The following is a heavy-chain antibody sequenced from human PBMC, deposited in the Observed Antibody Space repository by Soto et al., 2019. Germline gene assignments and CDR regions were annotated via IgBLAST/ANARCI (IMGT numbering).Heavy chain of an antibody. V-gene: IGHV1-18*01. Sequence: QVPLVQSGDEVKKPGASVKVSCKASGYTFTNYGISWVRQAPGQGLEWMGWISPYNGNTKYPQKLQGRVTMTTDTSTRTSYMELRSLRPDDTAVYFCARDGDRCTSTRCSPWPDTHFDLWGRGTLVTVSS. CDR3: ARDGDRCTSTRCSPWPDTHFDL. D-gene: IGHD2-2*01. CDR1: GYTFTNYG. CDR2: ISPYNGNT. J-gene: IGHJ2*01.